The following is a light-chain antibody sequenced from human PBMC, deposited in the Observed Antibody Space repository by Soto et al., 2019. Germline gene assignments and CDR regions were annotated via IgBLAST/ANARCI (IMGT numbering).Light chain of an antibody. J-gene: IGLJ2*01. Sequence: QSVLTQPPSASGTPGQRVTMSCSGSSSNIGSETVNWYQQLPGTAPKLLIYSNNQRPSGVPDRFSVSKSGTSASLAISGLQSEDEADYYCAAWDDSLNGVVFGGGTKVTVL. CDR2: SNN. V-gene: IGLV1-44*01. CDR3: AAWDDSLNGVV. CDR1: SSNIGSET.